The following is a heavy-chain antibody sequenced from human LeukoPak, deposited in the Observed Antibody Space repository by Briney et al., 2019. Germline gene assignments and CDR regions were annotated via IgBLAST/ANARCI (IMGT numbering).Heavy chain of an antibody. CDR3: ARDHGQWLVRGFSL. D-gene: IGHD6-19*01. V-gene: IGHV4-59*01. Sequence: PSETLSLTCTVSGGSISSYYWSWIRQPPGKGLEWIGYIYYSGSTNYNPSLKSRVTISVDTSKNQFSLKLSSVTAADTAVYYCARDHGQWLVRGFSLWGQGTLVTVSS. CDR1: GGSISSYY. J-gene: IGHJ4*02. CDR2: IYYSGST.